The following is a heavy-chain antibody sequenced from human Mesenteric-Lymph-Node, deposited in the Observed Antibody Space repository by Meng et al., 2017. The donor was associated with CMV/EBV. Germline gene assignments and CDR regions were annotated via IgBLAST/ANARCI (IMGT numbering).Heavy chain of an antibody. CDR3: ARHSALLVTNFDY. Sequence: QLQLQESGPGLVKPSETLSRTCTVSGGSISSSSYNWGWIRQPPGKGLEWIGYIYYSGSTYYYNPSLKTRVTISVDTSKNQFSLKLSSVTAADTAVYYCARHSALLVTNFDYWGQGTLVTVSS. V-gene: IGHV4-39*01. D-gene: IGHD5-18*01. CDR2: IYYSGSTY. CDR1: GGSISSSSYN. J-gene: IGHJ4*02.